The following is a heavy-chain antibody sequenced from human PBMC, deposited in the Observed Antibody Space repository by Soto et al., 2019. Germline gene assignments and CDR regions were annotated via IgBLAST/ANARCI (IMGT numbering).Heavy chain of an antibody. V-gene: IGHV1-2*02. Sequence: ASVQVSCKASGYTFTGCYMHWVRQAPGQGLEWMGWINPNSGGTNYAQKFQGRVTMTRDTSISTAYMELSRLRSGDTAVYYCARAPNPYSSSSGWFDPWGQGTLVTVSS. CDR3: ARAPNPYSSSSGWFDP. CDR2: INPNSGGT. D-gene: IGHD6-6*01. J-gene: IGHJ5*02. CDR1: GYTFTGCY.